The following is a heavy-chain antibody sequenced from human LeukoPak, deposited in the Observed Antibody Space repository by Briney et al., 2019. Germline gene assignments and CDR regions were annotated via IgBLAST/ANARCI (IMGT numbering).Heavy chain of an antibody. Sequence: GGSLRLSCAASGFTFSSYAMSWVRQAPGKGLEWVSAISGSGGSTYYADSVKGRFTISRDNSKNTLYLQMNSLRAEDTAVYYCARSRGGMVRGVISANWFDPWGQGTLVTVSS. J-gene: IGHJ5*02. CDR2: ISGSGGST. V-gene: IGHV3-23*01. CDR3: ARSRGGMVRGVISANWFDP. D-gene: IGHD3-10*01. CDR1: GFTFSSYA.